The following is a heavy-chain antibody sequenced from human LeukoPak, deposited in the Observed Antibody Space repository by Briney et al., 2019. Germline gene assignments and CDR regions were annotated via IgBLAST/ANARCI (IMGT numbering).Heavy chain of an antibody. Sequence: GASVKVSCKASGYTFSSYDINWVRQATGQGLEWMGWMNPNSGNTGHAQKFQGRVTITRNTSINTAYMELSSLRSEDTAVYYCARTYYYDPDAFDIWGQGTMVTVSS. J-gene: IGHJ3*02. V-gene: IGHV1-8*03. CDR2: MNPNSGNT. D-gene: IGHD3-22*01. CDR1: GYTFSSYD. CDR3: ARTYYYDPDAFDI.